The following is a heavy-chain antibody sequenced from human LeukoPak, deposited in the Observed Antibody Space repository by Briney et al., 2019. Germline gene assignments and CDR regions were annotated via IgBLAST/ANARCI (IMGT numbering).Heavy chain of an antibody. D-gene: IGHD3-10*01. CDR3: ARVVVVPSDYYGSGSFDY. J-gene: IGHJ4*02. CDR1: GGTFSSYA. Sequence: SVKVSCKASGGTFSSYAISWVRQAPGQGLEWMGRIIPILGIANYAQKFQGRVTITADKSTSTAYMELSSLRSEDTAVYYCARVVVVPSDYYGSGSFDYWGQGTLVTVSS. V-gene: IGHV1-69*04. CDR2: IIPILGIA.